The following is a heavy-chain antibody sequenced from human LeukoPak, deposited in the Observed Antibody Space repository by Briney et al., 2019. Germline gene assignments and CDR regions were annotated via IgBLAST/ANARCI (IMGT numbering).Heavy chain of an antibody. V-gene: IGHV1-69*13. CDR1: GGTFSSYA. Sequence: ASVKVSCKASGGTFSSYAISRGRHAPGQGLEWMGGVIPIFGTANYAQKFQGRVTITADESTSTAYMELSSLRSDDTAVYYCARAADYGGNSGEYFDYWGQGTLVTVSS. D-gene: IGHD4-23*01. J-gene: IGHJ4*02. CDR2: VIPIFGTA. CDR3: ARAADYGGNSGEYFDY.